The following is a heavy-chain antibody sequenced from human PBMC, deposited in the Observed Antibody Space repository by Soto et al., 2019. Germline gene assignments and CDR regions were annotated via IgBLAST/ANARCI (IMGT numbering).Heavy chain of an antibody. V-gene: IGHV4-34*01. Sequence: SETLSLTCAVYGGSFSGYYWSWIRQPPGKGLEWIGEINHSGSTNYNPSLKSRVTISVDTSKNQFSLKLSSVTAADTAVYYCARGSRGDGFGGSYYYYYGMDVWGQGTTVTVSS. D-gene: IGHD3-10*01. CDR3: ARGSRGDGFGGSYYYYYGMDV. CDR1: GGSFSGYY. CDR2: INHSGST. J-gene: IGHJ6*02.